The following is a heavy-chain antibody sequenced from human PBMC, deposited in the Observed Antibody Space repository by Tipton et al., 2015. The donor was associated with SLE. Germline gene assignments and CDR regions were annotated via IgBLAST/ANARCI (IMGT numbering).Heavy chain of an antibody. D-gene: IGHD2-15*01. CDR2: FYSSGST. Sequence: TLSLTCAVYGGSFSGPYWRWFRQPAGKGLEWIGCFYSSGSTNYNPSLASRATVSVDTSKNQVSLKLTSVSAADTAVYFCARDLYCSGGSCYYYYGMDVWGQGTTVTVSS. V-gene: IGHV4-4*07. CDR1: GGSFSGPY. J-gene: IGHJ6*02. CDR3: ARDLYCSGGSCYYYYGMDV.